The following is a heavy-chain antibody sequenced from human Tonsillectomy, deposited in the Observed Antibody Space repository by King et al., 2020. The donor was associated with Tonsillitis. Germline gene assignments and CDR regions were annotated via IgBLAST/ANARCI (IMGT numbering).Heavy chain of an antibody. J-gene: IGHJ2*01. CDR3: AKDGIALSDWYFDV. D-gene: IGHD3-16*02. Sequence: VQLVQSGGGVVQPGRSLRLSCAASGFTFSNYGMHWVRQAPGKGLEWVALIAYDASYENYADSVKGRFAISRDNSKNTLYLEMNSLRVEDTAVYYCAKDGIALSDWYFDVWGRGTLVTVSS. CDR1: GFTFSNYG. CDR2: IAYDASYE. V-gene: IGHV3-30*18.